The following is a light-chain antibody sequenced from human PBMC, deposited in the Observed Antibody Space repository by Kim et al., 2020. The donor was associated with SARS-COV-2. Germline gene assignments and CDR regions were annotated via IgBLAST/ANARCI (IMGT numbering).Light chain of an antibody. J-gene: IGLJ1*01. Sequence: SITIACTGTSSDVGRYNYVSWYQHHPGKAPKLMIYDVSERPSGVSDRFSGSKSGNTASLTISGLQAEDEADYYCSSYASSRSYVFGTGTKVTVL. CDR2: DVS. V-gene: IGLV2-14*03. CDR3: SSYASSRSYV. CDR1: SSDVGRYNY.